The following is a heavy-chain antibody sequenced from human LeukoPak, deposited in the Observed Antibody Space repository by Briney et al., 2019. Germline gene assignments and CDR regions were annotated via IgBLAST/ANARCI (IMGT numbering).Heavy chain of an antibody. D-gene: IGHD3-16*01. CDR1: GYSLSIGYY. CDR2: IYHSGSN. J-gene: IGHJ4*02. Sequence: SETLSLTCTVSGYSLSIGYYWDWLRQPPGKGLEWIGSIYHSGSNYYNPSLKSRVSISVDTSKNQFSLKVTSATAADMAVYSCARRGNYDTSSYDYWGQGTLVTVSS. V-gene: IGHV4-38-2*02. CDR3: ARRGNYDTSSYDY.